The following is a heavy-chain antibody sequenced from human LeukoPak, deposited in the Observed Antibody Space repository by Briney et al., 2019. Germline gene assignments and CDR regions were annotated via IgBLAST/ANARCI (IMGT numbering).Heavy chain of an antibody. CDR1: GFPFSTYG. V-gene: IGHV3-30*18. CDR3: AKDLAGGYSYGLQT. J-gene: IGHJ5*02. Sequence: GRSLRLSCAASGFPFSTYGMHWVRQAPGKGLEWVAIVSYDGTNKYYADSVRGRFTISRDNSKSTLYVQMNSLRPEDTAVYYCAKDLAGGYSYGLQTWGQGNLVTVSS. CDR2: VSYDGTNK. D-gene: IGHD5-18*01.